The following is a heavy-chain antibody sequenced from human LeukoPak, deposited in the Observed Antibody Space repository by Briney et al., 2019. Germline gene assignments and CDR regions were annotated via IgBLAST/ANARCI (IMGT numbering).Heavy chain of an antibody. D-gene: IGHD1-26*01. CDR3: ARFRAGGTYGAGPLDI. V-gene: IGHV3-21*01. CDR2: ITSNSGTI. CDR1: GFAFSTYS. J-gene: IGHJ3*02. Sequence: GGSLILSCAASGFAFSTYSMNWVRQFPGRGLEWVSSITSNSGTIYYADSVKGRFTISRDNGKSLLFLRMNSLRAEDTAVYYCARFRAGGTYGAGPLDIWGQGTMVTVSS.